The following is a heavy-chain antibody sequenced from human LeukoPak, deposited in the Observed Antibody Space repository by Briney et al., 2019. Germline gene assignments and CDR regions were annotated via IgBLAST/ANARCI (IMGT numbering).Heavy chain of an antibody. D-gene: IGHD2-15*01. Sequence: PGGSLRLSCAASGFTFSSYAMSWVRQAPGKGLEWVSLIYSGGSTYYADSVKGRFTISRDNSKNTLYLQMNSLRAEDTAVYYCAKYIVATNSNLVAATRRYFDYWGQGTLVTVSS. V-gene: IGHV3-23*03. CDR3: AKYIVATNSNLVAATRRYFDY. CDR1: GFTFSSYA. CDR2: IYSGGST. J-gene: IGHJ4*02.